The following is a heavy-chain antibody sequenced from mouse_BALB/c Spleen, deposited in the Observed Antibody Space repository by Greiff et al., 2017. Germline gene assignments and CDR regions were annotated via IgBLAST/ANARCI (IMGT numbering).Heavy chain of an antibody. V-gene: IGHV5-17*02. CDR3: ARSTYYYAMDY. J-gene: IGHJ4*01. CDR2: LSSGSSTI. Sequence: EVQGVESGGGLVQPGGSRKLSCAASGFTFSSFGMHWVRQAPEKGLEWVAYLSSGSSTIYYADTVKGRFTISRDNPKNTLFLQMTSLRSGDTAMYYCARSTYYYAMDYWGQGTSVTVSS. CDR1: GFTFSSFG.